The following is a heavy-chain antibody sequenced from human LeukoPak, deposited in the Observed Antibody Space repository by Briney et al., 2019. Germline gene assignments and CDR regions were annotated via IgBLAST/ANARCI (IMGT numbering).Heavy chain of an antibody. J-gene: IGHJ6*03. V-gene: IGHV4-61*02. CDR3: ARIPPVVIPFGYYYYMDV. D-gene: IGHD3-16*02. Sequence: PSETLSLTCTVSGGSISSGSYYWSWIRQPAGKGLEWIGRIYTSGSTNYNPSLKSRVTISVDTSKNQFSLKLSSVTAADTAVYYCARIPPVVIPFGYYYYMDVWGKGTTVTVSS. CDR2: IYTSGST. CDR1: GGSISSGSYY.